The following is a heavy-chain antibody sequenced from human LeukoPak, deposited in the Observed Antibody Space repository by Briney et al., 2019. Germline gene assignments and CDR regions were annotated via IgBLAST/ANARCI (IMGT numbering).Heavy chain of an antibody. CDR1: GYSISSGYY. V-gene: IGHV4-38-2*01. CDR3: ARGPYYDYVWGSYRSPGFDY. J-gene: IGHJ4*02. D-gene: IGHD3-16*02. Sequence: SETLSLTCAVSGYSISSGYYWGWIRQPPGKGLEWIGSIYHSGSTYYNPSLKSRVTISVDTSKNQFSLKLSPVTAADTAVYYCARGPYYDYVWGSYRSPGFDYWGQGTLVTVSS. CDR2: IYHSGST.